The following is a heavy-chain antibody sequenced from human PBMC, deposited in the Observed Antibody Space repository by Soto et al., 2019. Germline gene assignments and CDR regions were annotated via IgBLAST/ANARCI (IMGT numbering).Heavy chain of an antibody. CDR1: GFTFSGSA. D-gene: IGHD2-2*01. CDR2: IRSKANSYAT. CDR3: TRHRWANCSSTSCYGGFDP. J-gene: IGHJ5*02. Sequence: GGSLRLSCAASGFTFSGSAMHWVRQASGKGLEWVGRIRSKANSYATAYAASVKGRFTISRDDSKNTAYLQMNSLKTEDTAVYYCTRHRWANCSSTSCYGGFDPWGQGTLVTVSS. V-gene: IGHV3-73*01.